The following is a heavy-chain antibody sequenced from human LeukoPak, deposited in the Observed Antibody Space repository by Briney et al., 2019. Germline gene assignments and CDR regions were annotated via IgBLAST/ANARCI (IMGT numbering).Heavy chain of an antibody. D-gene: IGHD1-26*01. CDR3: ARDHDTTPFDF. CDR2: IKQDGSEK. CDR1: GFTFSSNW. V-gene: IGHV3-7*05. Sequence: GGSLGLSCAASGFTFSSNWMSWVRQAPGKGLEWVANIKQDGSEKYYVDSVKGRFTISRDNTKNSLSLQMNSLRAEDTAVYYCARDHDTTPFDFWGQGTLVTVSS. J-gene: IGHJ4*02.